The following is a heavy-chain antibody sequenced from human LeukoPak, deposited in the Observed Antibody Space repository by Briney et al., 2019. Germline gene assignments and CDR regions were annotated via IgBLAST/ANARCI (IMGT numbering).Heavy chain of an antibody. CDR2: IWYGGSNK. CDR1: GFTFSSYG. Sequence: GGSLRLSCAASGFTFSSYGMHWVRQAPGKGLEWVAVIWYGGSNKYYADSVKGRFTISRDNSKNTLYLQMNSLRAEDTAVYYCAATEGDFDYWGQGTLVTVCS. J-gene: IGHJ4*02. CDR3: AATEGDFDY. V-gene: IGHV3-33*08. D-gene: IGHD3-16*01.